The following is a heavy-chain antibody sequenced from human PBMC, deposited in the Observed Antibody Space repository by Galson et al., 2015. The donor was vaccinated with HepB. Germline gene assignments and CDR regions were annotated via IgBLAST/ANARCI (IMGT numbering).Heavy chain of an antibody. V-gene: IGHV1-2*06. D-gene: IGHD2-2*01. CDR3: VRGMPRWHRVTHTLFDP. Sequence: SVKVSCKASGYTFTDYYIHWVRQAPGQGLEWMGRINSKNGDTNLARKFQGRVTMPRDTSVTTAYMELTRLTSDDTAIYYCVRGMPRWHRVTHTLFDPWGQGTLVSVSS. CDR1: GYTFTDYY. J-gene: IGHJ5*01. CDR2: INSKNGDT.